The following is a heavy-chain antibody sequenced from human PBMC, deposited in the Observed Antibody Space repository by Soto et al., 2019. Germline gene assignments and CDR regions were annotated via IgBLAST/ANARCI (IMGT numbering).Heavy chain of an antibody. Sequence: GASVKVSCKVSGYTVNELSIHWVRQAPGKGLEWLGGFDPEDGKTIYAQTLQGRLAMTEDTSADTAYMELSSLRSEDTAVYFCARAFYSGSYPHYFYYFGMDVWGQGTTVTVSS. CDR3: ARAFYSGSYPHYFYYFGMDV. CDR2: FDPEDGKT. V-gene: IGHV1-24*01. D-gene: IGHD1-26*01. J-gene: IGHJ6*02. CDR1: GYTVNELS.